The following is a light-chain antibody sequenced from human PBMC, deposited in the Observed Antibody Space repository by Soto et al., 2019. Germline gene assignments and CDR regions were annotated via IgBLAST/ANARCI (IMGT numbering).Light chain of an antibody. CDR2: DAS. CDR3: QQYGNSTTT. CDR1: QSISSTY. V-gene: IGKV3-20*01. J-gene: IGKJ1*01. Sequence: EVVFTQSPGTLCLSPGGRATLSCRASQSISSTYLTWYHKRTGQARRLLIYDASRRATGIPDRLSGSGSGTDLTVTISRMENEDFEVYYCQQYGNSTTTFGQGTKVDIK.